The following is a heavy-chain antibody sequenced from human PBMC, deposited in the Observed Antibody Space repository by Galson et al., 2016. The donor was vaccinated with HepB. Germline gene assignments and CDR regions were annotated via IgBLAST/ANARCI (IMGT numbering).Heavy chain of an antibody. J-gene: IGHJ4*02. V-gene: IGHV3-53*01. Sequence: SLRLSCAASGFTVSSSYMSWVRQAPGKGLEWVSVIYAGGSTYYADSVKGRFSISRDNSKNTRYLLMNSLRAEDTAVYYCTRRAFDYGDYPFDHWGQGTLVTVSS. CDR1: GFTVSSSY. CDR3: TRRAFDYGDYPFDH. D-gene: IGHD4-17*01. CDR2: IYAGGST.